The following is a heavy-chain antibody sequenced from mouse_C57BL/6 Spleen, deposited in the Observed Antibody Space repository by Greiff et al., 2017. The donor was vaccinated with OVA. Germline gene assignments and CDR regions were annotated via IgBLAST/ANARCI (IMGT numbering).Heavy chain of an antibody. D-gene: IGHD2-4*01. CDR3: EGLREGSAY. CDR2: ISYDGSN. Sequence: EVKLQESGPGLVKPSQSLSLTCSVTGYSITSGYYWNWIRQFPGNKLEWMGYISYDGSNNYNPSLKNRISITRDTSKNQFFLKLNSVTTEDTATYYCEGLREGSAYWGQGTLVTVSA. V-gene: IGHV3-6*01. J-gene: IGHJ3*01. CDR1: GYSITSGYY.